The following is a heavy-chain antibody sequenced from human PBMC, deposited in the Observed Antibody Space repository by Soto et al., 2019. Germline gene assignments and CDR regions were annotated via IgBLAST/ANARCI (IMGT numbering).Heavy chain of an antibody. J-gene: IGHJ3*02. CDR2: IYYSGST. Sequence: QVQLQESGPGLVKPSQTLSLTCTVSGGSISSGGYYWSWIRQHPGKGLEWIGSIYYSGSTYYNPSLKSRVTISVDTSKYQFSLKLSSVTAADTAVYYCAREGSASGYDAFDIWGQGTMVTVSS. CDR3: AREGSASGYDAFDI. CDR1: GGSISSGGYY. D-gene: IGHD6-6*01. V-gene: IGHV4-31*03.